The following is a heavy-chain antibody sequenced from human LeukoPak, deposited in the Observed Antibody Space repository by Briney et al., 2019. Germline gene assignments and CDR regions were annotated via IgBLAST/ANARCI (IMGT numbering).Heavy chain of an antibody. D-gene: IGHD6-19*01. CDR2: IWYDGSNK. CDR3: ARDAWGSGFFDY. Sequence: GRSLRLSCAASGFTFSSYGMHWVRQAPGKGLEWVAVIWYDGSNKYYADSVKGRFTISRDNAKNSLYLQMNSLRAEDTAVYYCARDAWGSGFFDYWGQGTLVTVSS. J-gene: IGHJ4*02. CDR1: GFTFSSYG. V-gene: IGHV3-33*01.